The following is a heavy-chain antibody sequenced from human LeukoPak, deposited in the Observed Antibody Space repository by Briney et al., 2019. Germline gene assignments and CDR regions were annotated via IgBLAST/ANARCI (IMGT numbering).Heavy chain of an antibody. Sequence: PSETLSLTCAVYGGSFSGYYWSWIRQAPGKGLEWIGEINHSGSTNYNPSLKSRVTISVGTSKNQFSLKLSSVTAADTAVYYCARGVIVVVVAANYYYYYGMDVWGQGTTVTVSS. CDR1: GGSFSGYY. D-gene: IGHD2-15*01. CDR3: ARGVIVVVVAANYYYYYGMDV. V-gene: IGHV4-34*01. CDR2: INHSGST. J-gene: IGHJ6*02.